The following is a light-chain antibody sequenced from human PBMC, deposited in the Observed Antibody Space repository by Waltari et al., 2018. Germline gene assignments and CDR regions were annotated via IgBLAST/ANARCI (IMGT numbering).Light chain of an antibody. CDR3: SSYTSSSTLDVV. CDR2: EVS. V-gene: IGLV2-14*01. CDR1: SSDVGGYNY. Sequence: QSALTQPASVSGSPGQSIPISCTGTSSDVGGYNYFSWYQQHPGKAPKLMIYEVSNRPSGVSNRFSGSKSGNTASLTISGLQAEDEADYYCSSYTSSSTLDVVFGGGTKLTVL. J-gene: IGLJ2*01.